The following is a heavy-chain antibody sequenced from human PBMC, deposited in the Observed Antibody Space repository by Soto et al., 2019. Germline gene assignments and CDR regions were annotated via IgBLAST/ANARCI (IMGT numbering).Heavy chain of an antibody. J-gene: IGHJ3*02. V-gene: IGHV4-34*01. D-gene: IGHD3-22*01. Sequence: SETLSLTCAVYGGSFSGYYWSWIRQPPGKGLEWIGEINHSGSTNYNPSPKSRVTISVDTSKNQFSLKLSSVTAADTAVYYCARPQTYYYDSSGSDAFDIWGQGTMVTVSS. CDR1: GGSFSGYY. CDR3: ARPQTYYYDSSGSDAFDI. CDR2: INHSGST.